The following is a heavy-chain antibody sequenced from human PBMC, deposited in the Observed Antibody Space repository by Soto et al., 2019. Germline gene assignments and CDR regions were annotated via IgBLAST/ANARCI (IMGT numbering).Heavy chain of an antibody. CDR3: AGGDDRRKLGY. CDR2: ICGGGDT. V-gene: IGHV3-66*01. D-gene: IGHD3-10*01. J-gene: IGHJ4*02. CDR1: GFTVSAIY. Sequence: ESGGGLVQPGESLRLSCAVSGFTVSAIYMSWVRQVPGKGPEWVSAICGGGDTNYADSVKGRFTISRDNSRNILYLQMNSLRAEDTAVYYCAGGDDRRKLGYWGQGTLVTVSS.